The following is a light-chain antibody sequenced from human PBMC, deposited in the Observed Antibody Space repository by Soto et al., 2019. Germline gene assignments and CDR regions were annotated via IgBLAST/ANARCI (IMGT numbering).Light chain of an antibody. Sequence: DIVMTQSPHSLAVSLGARAILNCKAIQSVLDNSDNRTYFASYQQKSGQPPRLIMYWASSRNSVVPDRFSGSGSGTDFTLTISILQAEAAEVYFCHQYYSSTQAFGQGTKVAI. V-gene: IGKV4-1*01. J-gene: IGKJ1*01. CDR2: WAS. CDR1: QSVLDNSDNRTY. CDR3: HQYYSSTQA.